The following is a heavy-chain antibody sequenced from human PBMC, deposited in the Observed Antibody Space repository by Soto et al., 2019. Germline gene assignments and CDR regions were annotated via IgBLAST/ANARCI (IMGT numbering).Heavy chain of an antibody. CDR3: ARDLGPPTYDFWSGYETNYYYYYGMDV. J-gene: IGHJ6*02. Sequence: QVQLVQSGAEVKKPGASVKVSCKASGYTFTGYYMHWVRQAPGQGLEWMGWINPNSGGTNYAQKFQGWVTMTRDTSISTAYMELSRLRSDDTAVYYCARDLGPPTYDFWSGYETNYYYYYGMDVWGQGTTVTVSS. D-gene: IGHD3-3*01. CDR1: GYTFTGYY. CDR2: INPNSGGT. V-gene: IGHV1-2*04.